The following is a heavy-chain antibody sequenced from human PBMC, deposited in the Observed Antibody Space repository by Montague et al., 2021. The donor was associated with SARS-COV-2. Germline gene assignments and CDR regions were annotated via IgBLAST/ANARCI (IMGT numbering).Heavy chain of an antibody. CDR2: IDPSRSYI. D-gene: IGHD3-22*01. Sequence: QSGAEVKKSGESLRISCQGSGYTFTSYWISWVRQMPGKGLEWMGKIDPSRSYINYNPSFQGHVPIPFDNSVSTAYLQWSSLKASDTALYYCARNWPGHYYDNSGFYYFDYWGQGTLVTVSS. J-gene: IGHJ4*02. CDR1: GYTFTSYW. V-gene: IGHV5-10-1*01. CDR3: ARNWPGHYYDNSGFYYFDY.